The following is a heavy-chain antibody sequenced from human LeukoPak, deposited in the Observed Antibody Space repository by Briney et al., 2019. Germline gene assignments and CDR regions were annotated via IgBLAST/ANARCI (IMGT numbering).Heavy chain of an antibody. CDR1: GGSITSNH. CDR3: ARHYGP. J-gene: IGHJ5*02. CDR2: VHHSGGT. D-gene: IGHD3-16*01. Sequence: PSETLSLTCTVSGGSITSNHWSWVRQPPGKGLEWIGQVHHSGGTSYNPSLRSRVTISIDKSENQFSLKLNSVTAADTAVYYCARHYGPWGQGTLVTVSS. V-gene: IGHV4-4*02.